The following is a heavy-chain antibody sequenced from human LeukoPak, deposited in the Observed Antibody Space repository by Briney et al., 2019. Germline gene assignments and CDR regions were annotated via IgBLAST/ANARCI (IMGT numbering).Heavy chain of an antibody. CDR2: IKPDGTEK. J-gene: IGHJ4*02. Sequence: GGSLRLSCAASGFTFSSYWMSWVRQAPGKGLEWVANIKPDGTEKYYVDSVEGRFTISRDNAKNSLYLQMNSLRAEDTAVYYCARDQRSSFDYWGQGTLVTVSS. CDR3: ARDQRSSFDY. D-gene: IGHD6-6*01. CDR1: GFTFSSYW. V-gene: IGHV3-7*01.